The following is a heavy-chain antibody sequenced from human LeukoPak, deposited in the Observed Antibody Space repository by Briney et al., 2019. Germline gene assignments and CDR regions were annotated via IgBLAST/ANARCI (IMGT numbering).Heavy chain of an antibody. D-gene: IGHD5-24*01. CDR3: ARTQGDGYNDAFDI. CDR1: GGSISSYY. J-gene: IGHJ3*02. CDR2: IYYSGST. Sequence: SETLSLTCTVSGGSISSYYWSWIRQPPGKGLEWIGYIYYSGSTNYNPSLKSRVTISVDTSKNQFSLKLSSVTAADTAVYYCARTQGDGYNDAFDIWGQGTMVTVSS. V-gene: IGHV4-59*08.